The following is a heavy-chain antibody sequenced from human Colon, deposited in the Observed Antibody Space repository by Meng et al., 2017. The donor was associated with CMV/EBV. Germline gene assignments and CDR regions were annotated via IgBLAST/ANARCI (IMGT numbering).Heavy chain of an antibody. D-gene: IGHD6-13*01. CDR3: TRNPGSSPAGGDGMDV. J-gene: IGHJ6*02. V-gene: IGHV3-48*03. CDR1: GFTFSNYE. CDR2: INTLENSI. Sequence: GESLKISCVASGFTFSNYEMNWVRQAPGKGLEWVAYINTLENSIFYADSVKGRFTISRDNAKNSLSLQMNSLRAEDTALYYCTRNPGSSPAGGDGMDVWGQGTTVTVSS.